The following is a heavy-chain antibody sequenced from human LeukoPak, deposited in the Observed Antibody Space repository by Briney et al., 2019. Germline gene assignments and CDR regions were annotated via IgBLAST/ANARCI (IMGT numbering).Heavy chain of an antibody. CDR3: VRDNDSIFDN. V-gene: IGHV3-74*01. Sequence: GESLKISCAASGFTFSSYWMHWVRQAPGKGLVWVSRINSDGSSTRYADSVKGRFTISRDNAKNTLYLQMNSLRAEDTAVYHCVRDNDSIFDNWGQGTLVTVSS. D-gene: IGHD2/OR15-2a*01. J-gene: IGHJ4*02. CDR1: GFTFSSYW. CDR2: INSDGSST.